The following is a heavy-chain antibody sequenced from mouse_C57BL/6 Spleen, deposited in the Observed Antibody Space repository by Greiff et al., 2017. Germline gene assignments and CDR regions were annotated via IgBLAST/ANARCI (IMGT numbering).Heavy chain of an antibody. CDR2: IWGDGST. V-gene: IGHV2-3*01. Sequence: VQLQESGPGLVAPSQSLSITCTVSGFSLTSSGVSWVRQPPGKGLEWLGVIWGDGSTNYHSALISRLSISKDNSKSQVFLKLKSLQTDDTATYHCANGGRPLYYYAMDYWGQGTSVTVSS. D-gene: IGHD2-12*01. J-gene: IGHJ4*01. CDR1: GFSLTSSG. CDR3: ANGGRPLYYYAMDY.